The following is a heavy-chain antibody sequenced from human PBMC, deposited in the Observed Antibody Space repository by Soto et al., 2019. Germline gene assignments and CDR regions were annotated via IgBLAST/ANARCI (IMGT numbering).Heavy chain of an antibody. CDR1: GFSLSTSGMC. CDR3: ARSYVYFYDSSGCNWFDS. Sequence: SGPTLVNPTQTLTLTCTFSGFSLSTSGMCVSWIRQSPGKALEWLALINWDDDEHYNTSLKTRLTISKDTSKNQVVLTMTDMDPVDTATYYCARSYVYFYDSSGCNWFDSWGQGTLVTVSS. J-gene: IGHJ5*01. D-gene: IGHD3-22*01. CDR2: INWDDDE. V-gene: IGHV2-70*01.